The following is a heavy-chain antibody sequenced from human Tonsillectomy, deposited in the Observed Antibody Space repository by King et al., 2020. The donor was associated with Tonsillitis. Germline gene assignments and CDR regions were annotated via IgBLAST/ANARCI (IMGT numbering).Heavy chain of an antibody. CDR3: ARASLLGGIAVYGASY. V-gene: IGHV3-21*01. D-gene: IGHD6-19*01. CDR1: GFTFSSYS. CDR2: TDSISTNI. J-gene: IGHJ4*02. Sequence: VQLVESGGGLVRPGGSLRLSCAASGFTFSSYSMNWVRQAPGKGLEWVSSTDSISTNIYYADSVKGRFTISRDNAKNSLYLQMNSLRAEDTAGYYCARASLLGGIAVYGASYWGQGTLVTVSS.